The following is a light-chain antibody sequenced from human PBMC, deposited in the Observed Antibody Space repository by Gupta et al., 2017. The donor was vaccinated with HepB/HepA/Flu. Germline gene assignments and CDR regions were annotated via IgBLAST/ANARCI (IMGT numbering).Light chain of an antibody. J-gene: IGLJ3*02. Sequence: QSALTQPASVSGSPGQSITISCTGTSSDVGGYNSVSWYQQYPGKAPKLLIYEVTARPSGISTRFSASNSGNTVSLTIYGLQTEDEAEYYCSSSKRSTSTRVLFGGGTKLTVL. CDR2: EVT. CDR3: SSSKRSTSTRVL. CDR1: SSDVGGYNS. V-gene: IGLV2-14*01.